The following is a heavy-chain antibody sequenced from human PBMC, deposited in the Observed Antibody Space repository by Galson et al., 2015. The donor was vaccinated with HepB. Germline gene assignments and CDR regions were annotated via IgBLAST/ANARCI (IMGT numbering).Heavy chain of an antibody. CDR2: ISYDGSNK. V-gene: IGHV3-30*04. CDR3: ARDWRIQLWLYYFDY. Sequence: SLRLSCAASGFTFSSYAMHWVRQAPGKGLEWVAVISYDGSNKYYADSLKGRFTISRDNSKNTLYLQMNSLRAEDTAVYYCARDWRIQLWLYYFDYWGQGTLVTVSS. CDR1: GFTFSSYA. D-gene: IGHD5-18*01. J-gene: IGHJ4*02.